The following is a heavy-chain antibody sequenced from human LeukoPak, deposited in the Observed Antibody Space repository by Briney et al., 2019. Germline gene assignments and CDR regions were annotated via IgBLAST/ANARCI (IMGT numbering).Heavy chain of an antibody. CDR3: ARALSLDY. V-gene: IGHV1-2*02. J-gene: IGHJ4*02. CDR2: INPNSGGT. CDR1: GCTFTDYY. Sequence: ASVKVSCKASGCTFTDYYIDWVRQAPGQGLEWMGWINPNSGGTNYAQKFQGRVTMTRDTSISTVYMELSSLRSDDTAVYYCARALSLDYWGQGTLVAVSS.